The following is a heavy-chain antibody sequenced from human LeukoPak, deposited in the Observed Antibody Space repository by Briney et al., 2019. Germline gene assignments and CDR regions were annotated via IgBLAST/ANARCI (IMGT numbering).Heavy chain of an antibody. Sequence: PGGSLRLSCAASGFTFSSYEMSWVRQAPGKGLEWVGRIKSKTDDGTADYAAPVKGRFTISRDDSKDTLYLQMNSLKTEDTAVYYCTTYNGNYYFSDYWGQGTLVTVSS. CDR3: TTYNGNYYFSDY. V-gene: IGHV3-15*01. D-gene: IGHD1-26*01. CDR2: IKSKTDDGTA. CDR1: GFTFSSYE. J-gene: IGHJ4*02.